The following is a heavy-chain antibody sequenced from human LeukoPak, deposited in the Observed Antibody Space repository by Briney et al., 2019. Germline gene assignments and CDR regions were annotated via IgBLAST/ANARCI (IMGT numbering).Heavy chain of an antibody. J-gene: IGHJ4*02. Sequence: PGGSLRLSCAVSGLSFSNYWMHWVRQAPGEGLVWVARTNLHGTAVDYADSVKGRFTISRDNSKNMLFLEMNSLRAEDTAVYYCASAYTYVRLGDHWGQGTLVTVSP. CDR3: ASAYTYVRLGDH. V-gene: IGHV3-74*01. CDR2: TNLHGTAV. D-gene: IGHD3-10*02. CDR1: GLSFSNYW.